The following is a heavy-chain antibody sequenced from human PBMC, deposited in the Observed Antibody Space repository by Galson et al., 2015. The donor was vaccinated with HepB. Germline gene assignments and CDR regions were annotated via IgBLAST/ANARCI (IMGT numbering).Heavy chain of an antibody. CDR2: IYHSGST. CDR3: ARLDYGDLYFDY. CDR1: GGSISSSNW. D-gene: IGHD4-17*01. J-gene: IGHJ4*02. V-gene: IGHV4-4*02. Sequence: SETLSLTCAVSGGSISSSNWWSWVRQPPGKGLEWIGEIYHSGSTNYNPSLRSRVTISVDTSKNQFSLKLSSVTAADTAVYYCARLDYGDLYFDYWGQGTLVTVSS.